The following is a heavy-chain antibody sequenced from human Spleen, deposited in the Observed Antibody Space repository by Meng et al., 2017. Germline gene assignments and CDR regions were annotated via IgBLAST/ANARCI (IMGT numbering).Heavy chain of an antibody. Sequence: GESLKISCKGSGYSFTTNWIAWVRQMPGKGLEWMGIINPGDSDTRYRPSFQGHVTISADKSISTAYLQWSSLKASDTAMYYCARLRDIVAYFDYWGQGTLVTVSS. CDR1: GYSFTTNW. CDR3: ARLRDIVAYFDY. CDR2: INPGDSDT. D-gene: IGHD2-15*01. J-gene: IGHJ4*02. V-gene: IGHV5-51*01.